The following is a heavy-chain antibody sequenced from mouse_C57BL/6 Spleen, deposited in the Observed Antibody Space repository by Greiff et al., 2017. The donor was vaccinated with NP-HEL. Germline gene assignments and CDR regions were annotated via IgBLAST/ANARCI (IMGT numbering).Heavy chain of an antibody. CDR3: ARGVVATGDYFDY. CDR1: GYTFTSYW. CDR2: INPSNGGT. V-gene: IGHV1-53*01. J-gene: IGHJ2*01. D-gene: IGHD1-1*01. Sequence: QVQLQQSGTELVKPGASVKLSCKASGYTFTSYWMHWVKQRPGQGLEWIGNINPSNGGTNYNEKFKSKATLTVDKSSSTAYMQLSSLTSEDSAVYYCARGVVATGDYFDYWGQGTTLTVSS.